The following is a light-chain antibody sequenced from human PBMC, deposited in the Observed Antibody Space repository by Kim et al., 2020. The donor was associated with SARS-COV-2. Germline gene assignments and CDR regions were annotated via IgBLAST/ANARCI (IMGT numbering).Light chain of an antibody. CDR2: ATS. J-gene: IGKJ4*01. Sequence: EIVMTQSPATLSVSPGERATLSCRASQSVTSNLAWYQQKPGQAPRLLIYATSTRATGIPARFSGGGSGTEFTLTISSLQSEDFAVYYCQQYNNWPPLTFGGGTKVDIK. V-gene: IGKV3-15*01. CDR3: QQYNNWPPLT. CDR1: QSVTSN.